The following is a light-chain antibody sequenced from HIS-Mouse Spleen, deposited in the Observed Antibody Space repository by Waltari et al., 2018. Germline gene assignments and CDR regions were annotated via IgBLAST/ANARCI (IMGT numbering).Light chain of an antibody. CDR1: QGITTW. J-gene: IGKJ2*01. Sequence: DIHMTQSPSTLSASVDARVTITGRARQGITTWLAWYQQKPGKAPKLRISKASSLESGVPSRFSGSGSGTEFTLTISSLQPDDFATYYCQQYNSYSYTFGQGTKLEIK. CDR2: KAS. CDR3: QQYNSYSYT. V-gene: IGKV1-5*03.